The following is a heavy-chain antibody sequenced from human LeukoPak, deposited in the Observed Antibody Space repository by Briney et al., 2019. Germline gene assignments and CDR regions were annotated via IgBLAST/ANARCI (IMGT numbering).Heavy chain of an antibody. CDR3: ARLCMEQWLVTHFDY. D-gene: IGHD6-19*01. J-gene: IGHJ4*02. Sequence: GESLKISCKGSGYSFTSYRIGWVRQMPGKGLEWMGIIYPGDSDTRYSPSFQGQVTISADKSISTAYLQWSSLKASDTAMYYCARLCMEQWLVTHFDYWGQGTLVTVSS. CDR1: GYSFTSYR. CDR2: IYPGDSDT. V-gene: IGHV5-51*01.